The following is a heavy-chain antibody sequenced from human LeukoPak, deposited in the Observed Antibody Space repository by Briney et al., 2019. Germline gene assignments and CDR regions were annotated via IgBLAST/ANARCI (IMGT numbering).Heavy chain of an antibody. J-gene: IGHJ4*02. D-gene: IGHD1-26*01. CDR1: GFTFSGFW. V-gene: IGHV3-74*01. CDR3: ARAYSGSYSMGFDY. CDR2: INSDGSST. Sequence: YPGGSLRLSCAASGFTFSGFWMHWVRQAPGKGLVWVSRINSDGSSTSYADSVKGRFTISRDNSKNTLYLQMNSLRAEDTAVYYCARAYSGSYSMGFDYWGQGTLVTVSS.